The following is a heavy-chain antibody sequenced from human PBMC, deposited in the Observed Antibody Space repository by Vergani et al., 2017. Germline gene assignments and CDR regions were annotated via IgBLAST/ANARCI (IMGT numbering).Heavy chain of an antibody. CDR1: GGSISSSSYY. CDR2: IYYSGRT. Sequence: QLQLQESGPGLVKPSETLSLTCTVSGGSISSSSYYWGWLRQPPGKGLVWIGSIYYSGRTYYNPSLKSRVTISVDTSKTQFSLKLRSVTGADTAVYYCARHLAYCGGDCYPYYYGIDVWGQGTTVTVSS. CDR3: ARHLAYCGGDCYPYYYGIDV. J-gene: IGHJ6*02. D-gene: IGHD2-21*02. V-gene: IGHV4-39*01.